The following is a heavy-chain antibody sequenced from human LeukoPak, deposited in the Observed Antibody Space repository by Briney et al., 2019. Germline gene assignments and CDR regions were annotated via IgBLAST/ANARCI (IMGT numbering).Heavy chain of an antibody. CDR1: GGSISSSSYY. J-gene: IGHJ3*01. CDR3: ATLRGDYYDSRAYDL. V-gene: IGHV4-39*07. D-gene: IGHD3-22*01. CDR2: IYYSGST. Sequence: SETLSLTCTVSGGSISSSSYYWGWIRQPPGKGLEWIGSIYYSGSTYYNPSLKSRVFISIETSKNRFSLTLNSVTAADTAVYYCATLRGDYYDSRAYDLWGQGTMVTVSS.